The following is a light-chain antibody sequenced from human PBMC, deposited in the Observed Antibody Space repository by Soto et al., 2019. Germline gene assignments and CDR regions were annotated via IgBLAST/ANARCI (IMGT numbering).Light chain of an antibody. CDR1: QSIRNY. V-gene: IGKV1-39*01. J-gene: IGKJ2*01. Sequence: DIQMTQSPSSLSASVGDRVTITCRASQSIRNYLNWCQQKPGKAPKLLIYAASSLQSGVPSRFSGSGSGTDFTLTFSSLQPEDFATYYCQQSYSAPYTFGQGTKLEIK. CDR2: AAS. CDR3: QQSYSAPYT.